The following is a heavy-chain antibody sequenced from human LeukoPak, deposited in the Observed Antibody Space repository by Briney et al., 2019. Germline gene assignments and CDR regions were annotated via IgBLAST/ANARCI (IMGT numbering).Heavy chain of an antibody. CDR2: ISGYNGNT. CDR3: ARDRSGSEYLFDP. V-gene: IGHV1-18*01. CDR1: GYTFTSYG. D-gene: IGHD1-26*01. J-gene: IGHJ5*02. Sequence: ASVKVSCKASGYTFTSYGISWVRQAPRQGLEWMGRISGYNGNTNYVQKLQGRVTMTTDTSTSTAYMELRSLRSDDSAVYYCARDRSGSEYLFDPWGQGTLVTVSS.